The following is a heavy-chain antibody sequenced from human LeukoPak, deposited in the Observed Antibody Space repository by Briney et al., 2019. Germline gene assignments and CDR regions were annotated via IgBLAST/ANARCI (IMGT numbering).Heavy chain of an antibody. CDR1: GFTFSNYA. J-gene: IGHJ4*02. Sequence: PGGSLRLSCAASGFTFSNYAMSWVRQAPGKGLEWVSGISGNAVGTYYADSVKGRFTISRDNSKNTMYMQMNSLRAEDTAVYYCAKYGTVVAGKGLPDWWGQGTLVTVSS. CDR3: AKYGTVVAGKGLPDW. D-gene: IGHD6-19*01. V-gene: IGHV3-23*01. CDR2: ISGNAVGT.